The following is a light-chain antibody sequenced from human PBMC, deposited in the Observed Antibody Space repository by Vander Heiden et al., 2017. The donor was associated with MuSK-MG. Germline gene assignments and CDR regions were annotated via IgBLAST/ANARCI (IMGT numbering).Light chain of an antibody. CDR1: QGISSA. V-gene: IGKV1-13*02. CDR2: DAS. CDR3: QQVNSYPIT. J-gene: IGKJ5*01. Sequence: AIQLTQSPSSLSASVGDRVTITCRARQGISSALAWYQQKPGKAPKLLIYDASSLESGVPSRFSGSGSGTDFTLTISSLQPEDFATYYCQQVNSYPITFGQGTPLEIK.